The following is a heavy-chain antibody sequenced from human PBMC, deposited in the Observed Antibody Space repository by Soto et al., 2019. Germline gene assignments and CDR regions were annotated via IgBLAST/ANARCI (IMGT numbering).Heavy chain of an antibody. CDR2: ISGTGTTT. D-gene: IGHD2-8*01. V-gene: IGHV3-23*01. Sequence: GGFLRLSCAASGFTFSSYAMTWVRQAPGKGLEWVSTISGTGTTTYYADSVKGRFTISRDNSKNTLYLQMNSLRTEDTAVYYCVKAVYLLDFDYWGQGTLVTVSS. CDR1: GFTFSSYA. CDR3: VKAVYLLDFDY. J-gene: IGHJ4*02.